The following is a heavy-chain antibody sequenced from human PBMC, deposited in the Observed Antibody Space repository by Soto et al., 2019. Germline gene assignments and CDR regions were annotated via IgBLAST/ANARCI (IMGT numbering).Heavy chain of an antibody. V-gene: IGHV3-9*01. CDR1: GFTFDEFA. CDR2: INWNGAFI. D-gene: IGHD2-2*01. J-gene: IGHJ4*02. Sequence: GGSLRLSCAVSGFTFDEFAMHWVRQAPGKGLEWVSTINWNGAFIAYADSVKGRFIISRDNAKSSLYLEMNSLRPEDTALYYCARDMGSRSTFFEYWGQGTLVTVSS. CDR3: ARDMGSRSTFFEY.